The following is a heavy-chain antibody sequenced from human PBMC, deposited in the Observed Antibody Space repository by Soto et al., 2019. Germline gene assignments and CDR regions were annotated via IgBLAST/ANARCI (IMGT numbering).Heavy chain of an antibody. J-gene: IGHJ6*02. CDR2: IIPIFGTA. V-gene: IGHV1-69*13. Sequence: GASVKVSCKASGGTFSSYAISWVRQAPGQGLEWMGGIIPIFGTANYAQKFQGRVTITADESTSTAYMELSSLGSEDTAVYYCAREIRLEMATQMGREDYYYGMDVWGQGTTVTVSS. CDR3: AREIRLEMATQMGREDYYYGMDV. CDR1: GGTFSSYA. D-gene: IGHD5-12*01.